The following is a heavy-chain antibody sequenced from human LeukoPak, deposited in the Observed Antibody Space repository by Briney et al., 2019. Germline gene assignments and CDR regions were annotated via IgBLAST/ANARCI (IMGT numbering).Heavy chain of an antibody. CDR3: ARGRAVTSMLYYFDY. D-gene: IGHD5-18*01. Sequence: ASVKVSCKASGYTFTSYDINWVRQATGQGLEWMGWMNPNSGNTGYAQKFQGRVTMTRDTSISTAYMELSSLRSEDTAVYYCARGRAVTSMLYYFDYWGQGTLVTVSS. CDR2: MNPNSGNT. J-gene: IGHJ4*02. CDR1: GYTFTSYD. V-gene: IGHV1-8*01.